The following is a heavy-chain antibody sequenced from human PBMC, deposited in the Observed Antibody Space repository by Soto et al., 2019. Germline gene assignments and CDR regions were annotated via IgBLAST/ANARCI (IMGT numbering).Heavy chain of an antibody. CDR3: AREPEYSSTDYYYYYMDV. J-gene: IGHJ6*03. V-gene: IGHV3-74*01. CDR2: INSDGSST. CDR1: GFTFSSYW. D-gene: IGHD6-6*01. Sequence: GGSLRLSCAASGFTFSSYWMHWVRQAPGKGLVWVSRINSDGSSTSYADSVKGRFTISRDNAKNTLYLQMNSLRAEDTAVYYCAREPEYSSTDYYYYYMDVWGKGTTVTVSS.